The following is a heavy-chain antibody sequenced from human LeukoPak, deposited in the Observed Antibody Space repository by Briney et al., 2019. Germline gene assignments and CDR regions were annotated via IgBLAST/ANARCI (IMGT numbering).Heavy chain of an antibody. V-gene: IGHV1-2*02. CDR3: ALCEGSVSGGDCYSPYYFDY. Sequence: ASVKVSCKASGYTFTGYYMHWVRQAPGQGLEWMGWINPNSGGTNHAQKFQGRVTMTRDTSISTAYMELSRLRSDDTAVYYCALCEGSVSGGDCYSPYYFDYWGQGTLVTVSS. CDR2: INPNSGGT. J-gene: IGHJ4*02. D-gene: IGHD2-21*02. CDR1: GYTFTGYY.